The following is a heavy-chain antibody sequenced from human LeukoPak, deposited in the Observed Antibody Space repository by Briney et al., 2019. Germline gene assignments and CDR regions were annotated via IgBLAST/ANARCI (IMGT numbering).Heavy chain of an antibody. Sequence: ASVKVSCKASGYTFTNYDINWVRQAAGQGLQWLGWMNPNNDDTDYAPKFQDRVTLTWNTSINTAYMELSSLRSEDTAVYYCARAVHDYDSDGYYFGYYFDSWGQGTLVTVSS. CDR1: GYTFTNYD. CDR2: MNPNNDDT. V-gene: IGHV1-8*01. D-gene: IGHD3-22*01. J-gene: IGHJ4*02. CDR3: ARAVHDYDSDGYYFGYYFDS.